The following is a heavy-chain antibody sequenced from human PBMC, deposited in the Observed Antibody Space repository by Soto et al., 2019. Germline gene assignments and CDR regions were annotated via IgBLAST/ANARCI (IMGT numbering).Heavy chain of an antibody. V-gene: IGHV1-24*01. CDR2: FDPEDGET. CDR3: ATAFYYDSSAMGAFDI. D-gene: IGHD3-22*01. Sequence: ASVKVSCKASGYTFTSYGISWVRQAPGQVFEWMGGFDPEDGETIYAQKFQGRVTMTEDTSTDTAYMELSSLRSEDTAVYYCATAFYYDSSAMGAFDIWGQGTMVTVSS. J-gene: IGHJ3*02. CDR1: GYTFTSYG.